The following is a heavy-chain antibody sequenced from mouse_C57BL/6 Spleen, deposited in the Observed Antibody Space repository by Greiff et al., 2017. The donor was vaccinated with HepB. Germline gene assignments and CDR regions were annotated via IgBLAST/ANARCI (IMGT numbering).Heavy chain of an antibody. D-gene: IGHD1-1*01. CDR1: GYSITSGYY. V-gene: IGHV3-6*01. Sequence: EVKLMESGPGLVKPSQSLSLTCSVTGYSITSGYYWNWIRQFPGNKLEWMGYISYDGSNNYNPSLKNRISITRDTSKNQFFLKLNSVTTEDTATYYCARGRYTTVVADWYFDVWGTGTTVTVSS. CDR2: ISYDGSN. CDR3: ARGRYTTVVADWYFDV. J-gene: IGHJ1*03.